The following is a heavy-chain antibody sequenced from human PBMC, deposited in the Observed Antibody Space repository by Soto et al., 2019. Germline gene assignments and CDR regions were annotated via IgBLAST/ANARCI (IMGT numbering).Heavy chain of an antibody. CDR3: AREGSPSFGSWYDS. J-gene: IGHJ5*01. Sequence: SETLSLTCAVCNGSISSSNCWSWVRQPAGKGLEWIGEINNRVTINYNPSLQSRVTISVDKSKNQFSLRLNSLTAADKAVYYCAREGSPSFGSWYDSSGQGSLVTVSS. V-gene: IGHV4-4*02. CDR1: NGSISSSNC. CDR2: INNRVTI. D-gene: IGHD3-10*01.